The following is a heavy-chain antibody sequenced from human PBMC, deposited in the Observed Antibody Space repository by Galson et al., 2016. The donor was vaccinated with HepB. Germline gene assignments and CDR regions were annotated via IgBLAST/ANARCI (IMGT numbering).Heavy chain of an antibody. J-gene: IGHJ4*02. CDR3: TRDFGYSNYD. CDR1: GFTFSNYW. CDR2: IKDDGSEK. V-gene: IGHV3-7*01. D-gene: IGHD6-13*01. Sequence: SLRLSCAASGFTFSNYWMSRVRQGPGKGLEWVGNIKDDGSEKNYVESVKGRFTISRDNAKNSLYLQMNSLRVEDTAVYYCTRDFGYSNYDWGQGALVTVSS.